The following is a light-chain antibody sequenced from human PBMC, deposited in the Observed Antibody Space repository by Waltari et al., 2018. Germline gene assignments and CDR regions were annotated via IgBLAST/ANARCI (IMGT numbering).Light chain of an antibody. J-gene: IGKJ1*01. Sequence: EIVLTQSPGTVSLSPGERATLSCRASQSIVNYLVWYQQKPGQAPRLLIYGTSSRATGIPDRFSGSGSGTDFSLTISRLEPEDFAVYYCQHYDRPATFGQGTKVEIK. CDR1: QSIVNY. CDR2: GTS. CDR3: QHYDRPAT. V-gene: IGKV3-20*01.